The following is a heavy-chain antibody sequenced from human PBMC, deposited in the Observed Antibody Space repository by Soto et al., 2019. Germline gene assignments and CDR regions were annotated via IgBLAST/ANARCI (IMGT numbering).Heavy chain of an antibody. V-gene: IGHV3-23*01. J-gene: IGHJ5*02. Sequence: EVQLLESGGGLVQPGGSLRLSCAASGFTFSSYAMSWVRQAPGKGLEWVSAISGSGGSTYYADSVKGRFTISRDNSKNTLYLQMNSLRAEDTAVYYCAKDRGCSGYDNGNWFDPWGQGTLVTVSS. CDR3: AKDRGCSGYDNGNWFDP. CDR1: GFTFSSYA. D-gene: IGHD5-12*01. CDR2: ISGSGGST.